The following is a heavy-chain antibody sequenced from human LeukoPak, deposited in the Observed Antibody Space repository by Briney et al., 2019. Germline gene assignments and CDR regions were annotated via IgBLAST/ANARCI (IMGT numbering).Heavy chain of an antibody. CDR1: GLTFYNYG. D-gene: IGHD3-22*01. J-gene: IGHJ4*02. CDR3: AKEIYSDSSAYVDY. CDR2: ISSISSYI. V-gene: IGHV3-21*01. Sequence: GGSLRLSCTMFGLTFYNYGVDWVRQAPGQGLEWVSSISSISSYIYYADSVKGRFTVSRDNAKNSLYLQMNSLRAEDTAVYYCAKEIYSDSSAYVDYWGQGTLVTVSS.